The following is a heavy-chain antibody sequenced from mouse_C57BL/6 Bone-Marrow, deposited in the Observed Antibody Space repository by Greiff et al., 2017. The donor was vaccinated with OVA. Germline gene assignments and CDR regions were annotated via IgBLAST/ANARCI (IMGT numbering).Heavy chain of an antibody. J-gene: IGHJ2*01. CDR2: IRLKSDNYAT. Sequence: EVQGVESGGGLVQPGGSMKLSCVASGFTFSNYWMNWVRQSPEKGLEWVAQIRLKSDNYATHYAESVKGRFTISRDDSKSSVYLQMNNLRAEDTGIYYCTKLGGDYWGQGTTLTVSS. D-gene: IGHD2-12*01. V-gene: IGHV6-3*01. CDR1: GFTFSNYW. CDR3: TKLGGDY.